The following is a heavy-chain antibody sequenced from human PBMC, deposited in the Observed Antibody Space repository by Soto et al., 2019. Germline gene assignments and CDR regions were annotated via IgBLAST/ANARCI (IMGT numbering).Heavy chain of an antibody. J-gene: IGHJ6*02. V-gene: IGHV4-39*01. CDR1: GGSTSSSSYY. Sequence: SETLSLTCTVSGGSTSSSSYYWGWIRQPPGKGLEWIGSIFYSGSTYYNTSLKKRVTISVDTSKKQFTLKLSSITAADTAVYYCARHLTYCSAGSCYSDFPYYGMDVWGQGTTVT. CDR3: ARHLTYCSAGSCYSDFPYYGMDV. CDR2: IFYSGST. D-gene: IGHD2-15*01.